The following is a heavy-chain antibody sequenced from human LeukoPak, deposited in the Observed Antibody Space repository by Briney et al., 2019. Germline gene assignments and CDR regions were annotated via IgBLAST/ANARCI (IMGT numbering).Heavy chain of an antibody. Sequence: GGALRQSCAASGFTFSDYYMSWIRQAPGKGLEWVSYIRSSGSTIYYADSVKGRFTISRDNAKNSLYLQMNSLRAEDTAVYYCARVAGHSSIVARRTYCHYWGRRTRLTLS. CDR2: IRSSGSTI. D-gene: IGHD6-6*01. CDR3: ARVAGHSSIVARRTYCHY. J-gene: IGHJ4*02. CDR1: GFTFSDYY. V-gene: IGHV3-11*01.